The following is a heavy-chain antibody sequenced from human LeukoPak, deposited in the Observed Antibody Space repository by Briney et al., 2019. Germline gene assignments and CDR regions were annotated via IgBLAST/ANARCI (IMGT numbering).Heavy chain of an antibody. V-gene: IGHV3-49*04. CDR3: TSDETEDTTY. CDR2: IRSKAFGGTT. D-gene: IGHD1-26*01. J-gene: IGHJ4*02. Sequence: GGSLRLSCTTSGFTFGDYAMSWVRQAPGKGLEWVGFIRSKAFGGTTEYAASVKGRFTISRDDSKSIAYLQMNSLKPEDTAMYYCTSDETEDTTYWGQGTLVTVSS. CDR1: GFTFGDYA.